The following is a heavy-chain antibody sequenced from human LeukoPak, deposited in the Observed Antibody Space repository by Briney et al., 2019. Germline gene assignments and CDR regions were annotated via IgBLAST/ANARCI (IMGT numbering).Heavy chain of an antibody. CDR2: IIPILDIA. D-gene: IGHD3-22*01. Sequence: ASVKVSCKASGGTFSSYAISWVRQAPGQGLEWMGRIIPILDIANYAQKFQGKVTITADKSTSTAYMELSSLRSEDTAVYYCATVSDSSGYYYYYYGMDVWGQGTTVTVSS. J-gene: IGHJ6*02. V-gene: IGHV1-69*04. CDR1: GGTFSSYA. CDR3: ATVSDSSGYYYYYYGMDV.